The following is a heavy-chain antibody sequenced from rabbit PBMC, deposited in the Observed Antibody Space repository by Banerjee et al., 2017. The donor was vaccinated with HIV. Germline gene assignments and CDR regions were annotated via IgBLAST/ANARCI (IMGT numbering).Heavy chain of an antibody. D-gene: IGHD1-1*01. CDR3: VRGSISGTDYNL. CDR1: GFSFSHGYV. V-gene: IGHV1S40*01. CDR2: IYAGNSVGT. Sequence: LTCKASGFSFSHGYVMCWVRQAPGKGLEWIACIYAGNSVGTYYASWAKGRFTISRHNAQNTLYLQLNSLTAADTATYFCVRGSISGTDYNLWGPGTLVTVS. J-gene: IGHJ4*01.